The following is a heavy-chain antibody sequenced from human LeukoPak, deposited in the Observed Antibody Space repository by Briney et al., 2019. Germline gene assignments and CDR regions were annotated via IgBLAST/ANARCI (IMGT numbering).Heavy chain of an antibody. CDR2: MNPNSGNT. V-gene: IGHV1-8*03. CDR3: ARGSLIAGTNY. CDR1: GYTFTGYD. Sequence: ASVKVSCKASGYTFTGYDINWVRQATGQGLEWMGWMNPNSGNTGYAQKFQGRVTITRNTSISTAYMELSSLRSEDTAVYYCARGSLIAGTNYWGQGTLVTVSS. J-gene: IGHJ4*02. D-gene: IGHD1-20*01.